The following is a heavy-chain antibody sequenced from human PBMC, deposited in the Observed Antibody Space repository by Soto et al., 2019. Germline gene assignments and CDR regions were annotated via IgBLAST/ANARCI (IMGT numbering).Heavy chain of an antibody. CDR3: ARHHDFWSGYYTPFYYYGMDV. J-gene: IGHJ6*02. D-gene: IGHD3-3*01. Sequence: QLQLQESGPGLVKPSETLSLTCTVSGGSISSSSYYWGWIRQPPGKGLEWIGSIYYSGSTYYNPSLKSRVTISVDTSKNQFSLKLSSVTAADTAVYYCARHHDFWSGYYTPFYYYGMDVWGQGTTVTVSS. CDR2: IYYSGST. CDR1: GGSISSSSYY. V-gene: IGHV4-39*01.